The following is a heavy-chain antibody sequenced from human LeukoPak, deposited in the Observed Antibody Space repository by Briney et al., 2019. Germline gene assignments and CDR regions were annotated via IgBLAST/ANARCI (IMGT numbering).Heavy chain of an antibody. V-gene: IGHV4-39*01. Sequence: PSETLSLTCTVTGGSISSSNYCWGWIRQPPGKGLEWIGSIYYSGSTYYNPSLKSRVSISVDTSKNQFSLKLSSVTAADTAVYYCARKLWSYYFDYWGQGNLVTVSS. D-gene: IGHD3-10*01. CDR1: GGSISSSNYC. J-gene: IGHJ4*02. CDR2: IYYSGST. CDR3: ARKLWSYYFDY.